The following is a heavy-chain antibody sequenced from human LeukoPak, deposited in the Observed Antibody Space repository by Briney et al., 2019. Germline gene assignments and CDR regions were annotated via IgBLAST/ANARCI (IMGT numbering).Heavy chain of an antibody. J-gene: IGHJ4*02. CDR2: ISYDGSNK. CDR3: AKDIAQGYTFGSIEQDY. D-gene: IGHD5-18*01. Sequence: QPGGSLRLSCAASGFTFSSYGMHWVRQAPGKGLEWVAVISYDGSNKYYADSVKGRFTISRDNSKNTLYLQMNSLRAEDTAVYYCAKDIAQGYTFGSIEQDYWGQGTLVTVSS. V-gene: IGHV3-30*18. CDR1: GFTFSSYG.